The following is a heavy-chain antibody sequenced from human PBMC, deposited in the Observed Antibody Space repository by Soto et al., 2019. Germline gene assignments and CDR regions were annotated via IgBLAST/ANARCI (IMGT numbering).Heavy chain of an antibody. J-gene: IGHJ4*02. CDR1: GFSLSTSGMC. Sequence: SGPTLVNPTPTLTLTCTFSGFSLSTSGMCVSWIRQPPGKALEWLALIDWDDDKYYSTSLKTRLTISKDNSKNQVVLTLTNMDPVDTATYYCARSRYYYSSGYFLTFDYWGQGTLVTVSS. CDR2: IDWDDDK. CDR3: ARSRYYYSSGYFLTFDY. V-gene: IGHV2-70*01. D-gene: IGHD3-22*01.